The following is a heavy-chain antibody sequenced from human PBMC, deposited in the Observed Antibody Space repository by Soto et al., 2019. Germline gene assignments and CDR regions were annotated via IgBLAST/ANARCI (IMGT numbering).Heavy chain of an antibody. CDR1: GGTFSSYA. V-gene: IGHV1-69*13. CDR2: IIPIFGTA. J-gene: IGHJ4*02. Sequence: ASVKVSCQASGGTFSSYAISWVRQAPGQGLEWMGGIIPIFGTANYAQKFQGRVTITADESTSPAQPEPSSLRSEDTAVYYCARRGVHIFDYWGQGTLVTVSS. CDR3: ARRGVHIFDY. D-gene: IGHD2-21*01.